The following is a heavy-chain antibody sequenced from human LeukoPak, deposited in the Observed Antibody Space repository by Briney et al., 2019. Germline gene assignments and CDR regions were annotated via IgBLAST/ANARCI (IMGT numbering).Heavy chain of an antibody. CDR3: ARDSSYYYDSSGSSSFDY. Sequence: ASVKVSCQASGYTFTSYDINWVRQATGQGLEWMGWMNPNSGNTGYAQKFQGRVTMTRNTSISTAYMELSSLRSEDTAVYYCARDSSYYYDSSGSSSFDYWGQGTLVTVSS. J-gene: IGHJ4*02. CDR1: GYTFTSYD. CDR2: MNPNSGNT. D-gene: IGHD3-22*01. V-gene: IGHV1-8*01.